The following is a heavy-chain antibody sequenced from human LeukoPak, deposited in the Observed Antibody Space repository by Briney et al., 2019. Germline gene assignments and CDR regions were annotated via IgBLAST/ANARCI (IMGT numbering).Heavy chain of an antibody. J-gene: IGHJ6*02. CDR3: ARAGIAAAGHYYYYGMDV. CDR1: GYTFTSYG. Sequence: GASVKVSCKASGYTFTSYGISWVRQAPGQGLEWMGWISAYNGNTNYAQKLQGRVTMTTDTSTSTAYTELRSLRSDDTAVYYCARAGIAAAGHYYYYGMDVWGQGTTVTVSS. V-gene: IGHV1-18*01. D-gene: IGHD6-13*01. CDR2: ISAYNGNT.